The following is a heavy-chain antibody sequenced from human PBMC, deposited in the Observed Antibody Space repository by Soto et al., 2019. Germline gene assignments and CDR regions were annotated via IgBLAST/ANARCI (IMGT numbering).Heavy chain of an antibody. Sequence: QVQLQESGPGLVKPSETLSLTCTVSGGSISSYYWSWIRQPPGKGLEWIGYIYYSGSTNYNPSLKSRVTISVDTSKNQFSLKLSSVTAADTAVYYCARDPLSLGYCSSTSCSGAFDIWGQGTMVTVSS. D-gene: IGHD2-2*01. J-gene: IGHJ3*02. V-gene: IGHV4-59*01. CDR3: ARDPLSLGYCSSTSCSGAFDI. CDR1: GGSISSYY. CDR2: IYYSGST.